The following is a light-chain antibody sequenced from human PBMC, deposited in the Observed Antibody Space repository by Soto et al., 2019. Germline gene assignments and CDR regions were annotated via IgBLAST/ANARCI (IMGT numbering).Light chain of an antibody. CDR2: EVS. V-gene: IGLV2-14*01. CDR3: SSFTSSTVV. Sequence: QSALTQPASVSGSPGQSITISYTGTSSDVGGYNSVSWYQQHPGKAPKLMIYEVSNRPSGVSNRFSGSKSGNTASLTISGLQAEDEADYYCSSFTSSTVVFGGGTKLTVL. CDR1: SSDVGGYNS. J-gene: IGLJ2*01.